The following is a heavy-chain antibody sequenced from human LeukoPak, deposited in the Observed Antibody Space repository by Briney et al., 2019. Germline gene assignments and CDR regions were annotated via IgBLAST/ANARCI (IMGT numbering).Heavy chain of an antibody. D-gene: IGHD6-13*01. Sequence: GGSLRLSCAASGFTFSSYAMSWVRQAPGKGLEWVAVIWYDGSNKYYADSVKGRFTISRDNSKNTLYLQMNSLRAEDTAVYYCARPGSIAAAGRNWFDPWGQGTLVTVSS. J-gene: IGHJ5*02. V-gene: IGHV3-33*08. CDR2: IWYDGSNK. CDR1: GFTFSSYA. CDR3: ARPGSIAAAGRNWFDP.